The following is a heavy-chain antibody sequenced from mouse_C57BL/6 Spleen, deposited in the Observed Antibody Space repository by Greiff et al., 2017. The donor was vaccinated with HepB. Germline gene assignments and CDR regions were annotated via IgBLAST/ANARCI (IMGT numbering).Heavy chain of an antibody. V-gene: IGHV1-52*01. Sequence: VQLQQPGAELVRPGSSVKLSCKASGYTFTSYWMHWVKQRPIQGLEWIGNIDPSDSETHYNQKFKDKATLTVDKSSSTAYMQLSSLTSEDSAVYYCARRPYYYGSSPFDCWGQGTTLTVSS. D-gene: IGHD1-1*01. CDR3: ARRPYYYGSSPFDC. J-gene: IGHJ2*01. CDR2: IDPSDSET. CDR1: GYTFTSYW.